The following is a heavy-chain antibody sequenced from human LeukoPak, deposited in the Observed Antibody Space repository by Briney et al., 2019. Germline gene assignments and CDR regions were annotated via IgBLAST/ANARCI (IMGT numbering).Heavy chain of an antibody. D-gene: IGHD6-13*01. Sequence: GGSLRLSCAASGFTFSSYAMHWVRQAPGKGLEWVAVISYDGSNKYYADSVKGRFTSSRDNAKNSLYLQMNSLRVEDTAVYYCASRSINWYRGNNWFDPWGQGTLVTVSS. CDR1: GFTFSSYA. CDR2: ISYDGSNK. J-gene: IGHJ5*02. CDR3: ASRSINWYRGNNWFDP. V-gene: IGHV3-30-3*01.